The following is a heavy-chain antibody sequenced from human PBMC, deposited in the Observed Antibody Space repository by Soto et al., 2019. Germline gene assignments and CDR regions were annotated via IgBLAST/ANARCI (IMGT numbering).Heavy chain of an antibody. CDR2: IHYSGNT. V-gene: IGHV4-30-4*08. D-gene: IGHD2-15*01. CDR3: ARARRGIVGVAAATRAFDI. J-gene: IGHJ3*02. Sequence: SETLSLTCTVSGGSTGSGDYYWSWIRQSPGKGLEWIGYIHYSGNTYYNPSLKSRVTISVDTSKNQFSLKLSSVTAADTAVYYCARARRGIVGVAAATRAFDIWGQGTMVT. CDR1: GGSTGSGDYY.